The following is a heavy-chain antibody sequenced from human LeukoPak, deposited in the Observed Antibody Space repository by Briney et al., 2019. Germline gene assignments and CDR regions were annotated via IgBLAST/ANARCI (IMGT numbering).Heavy chain of an antibody. J-gene: IGHJ4*02. D-gene: IGHD3-16*02. Sequence: GGSLRLSCAASGLTFSSYAMSWVRQGPGRGLEWVSAISGDGRTTYYADSVKGRLTISRDNSKNTLYLQMNSLRAEDTAVYYCAKLSFYFDFWGQGTLVTVSS. CDR2: ISGDGRTT. CDR3: AKLSFYFDF. CDR1: GLTFSSYA. V-gene: IGHV3-23*01.